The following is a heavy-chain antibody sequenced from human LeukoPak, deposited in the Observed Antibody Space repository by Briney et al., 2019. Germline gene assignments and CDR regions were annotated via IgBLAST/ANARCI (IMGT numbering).Heavy chain of an antibody. CDR2: IYYSGST. CDR1: GGSINNYF. J-gene: IGHJ4*02. Sequence: SETLSLTCSVSGGSINNYFWNWIRQPPGKGLEWIGYIYYSGSTNYNPSLKSRVTISVDTSKNQFSLKLSSVTAADTAVYYCAREYHYYDSSGYYGAIDYWGQGTLVTVSS. V-gene: IGHV4-59*01. CDR3: AREYHYYDSSGYYGAIDY. D-gene: IGHD3-22*01.